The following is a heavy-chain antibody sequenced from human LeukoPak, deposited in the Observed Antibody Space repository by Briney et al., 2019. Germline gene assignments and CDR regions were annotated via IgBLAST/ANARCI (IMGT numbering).Heavy chain of an antibody. D-gene: IGHD3-16*01. CDR2: ISSSSSTI. CDR3: ARDVEGDWFDP. J-gene: IGHJ5*02. V-gene: IGHV3-48*04. CDR1: GFTFSSYS. Sequence: GESLRLSCAASGFTFSSYSMNWVRQAPGKGLEWVSYISSSSSTIYYADSVKGRFTISRDNAKNSLYLQMNSLRAEDTAVYYCARDVEGDWFDPWGQGTLVTVSS.